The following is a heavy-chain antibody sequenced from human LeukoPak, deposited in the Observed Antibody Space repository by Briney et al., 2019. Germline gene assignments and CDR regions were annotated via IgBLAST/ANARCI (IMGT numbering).Heavy chain of an antibody. D-gene: IGHD6-19*01. CDR2: IYYSGST. V-gene: IGHV4-59*13. Sequence: SETLSLTCTVSGGSISSYYWSWIRQPPGKGLEWFAYIYYSGSTNYNPSLKSRVTISVDTSTNHFSLRLSSVPPADIPAYYCASSKAPPAMAGDAFDIWGQGTMVTVSS. CDR1: GGSISSYY. CDR3: ASSKAPPAMAGDAFDI. J-gene: IGHJ3*02.